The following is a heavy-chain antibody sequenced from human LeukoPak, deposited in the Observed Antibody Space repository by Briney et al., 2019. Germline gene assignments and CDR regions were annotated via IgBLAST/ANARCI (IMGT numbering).Heavy chain of an antibody. CDR2: MNTDGRSV. V-gene: IGHV3-74*01. J-gene: IGHJ4*02. Sequence: GGSLRLSCAASGFTFSNYWMHWVRQGPGKGLEWVSRMNTDGRSVNYADSVKGRFTISRDNAKNTLYLQMNSLRAEDTAVYYCARDGRIVGATLVDYWGQGTLVTVSS. CDR1: GFTFSNYW. D-gene: IGHD1-26*01. CDR3: ARDGRIVGATLVDY.